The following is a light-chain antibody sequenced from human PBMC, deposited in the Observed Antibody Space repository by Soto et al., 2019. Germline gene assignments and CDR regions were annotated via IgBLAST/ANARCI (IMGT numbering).Light chain of an antibody. CDR2: GAS. J-gene: IGKJ1*01. CDR1: QSVSSSY. CDR3: QPYGSSLTWT. Sequence: EIVLTQSPGTLSLSPGERATLSCRASQSVSSSYLAWYQQKPGQAPRLLIYGASSRATGIPDRFSGSGSGTDFTLTISRLEPEAFAVYYCQPYGSSLTWTFGQGTKVEIK. V-gene: IGKV3-20*01.